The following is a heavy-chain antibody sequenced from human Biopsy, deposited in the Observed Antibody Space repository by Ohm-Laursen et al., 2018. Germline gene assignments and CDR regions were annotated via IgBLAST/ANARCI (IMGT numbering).Heavy chain of an antibody. V-gene: IGHV3-23*01. CDR3: ASDLHGDPSAFDY. CDR2: IDSSAAST. J-gene: IGHJ4*02. D-gene: IGHD4-17*01. CDR1: GFTFKNYA. Sequence: SLRLSCTASGFTFKNYAMNWVRQAPGKGLDWVSSIDSSAASTFYADSVKGRFTISRDNSKNTLFLQMNSLRAADTAIYYCASDLHGDPSAFDYWGQGTPVTVSS.